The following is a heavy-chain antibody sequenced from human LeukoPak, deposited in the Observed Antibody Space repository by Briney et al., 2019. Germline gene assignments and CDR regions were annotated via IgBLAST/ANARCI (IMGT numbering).Heavy chain of an antibody. Sequence: SETLSLTCVVSGYSISGGYYWGWIRQPPGKGLEYVGSMYHSGSTYYNPSLKSRVTMSVDTSKNQFSLNLSSVTAADTAVYYCARSSVTSARQVIDYWGRGTVVTVSS. V-gene: IGHV4-38-2*01. CDR1: GYSISGGYY. J-gene: IGHJ4*02. D-gene: IGHD2-21*02. CDR2: MYHSGST. CDR3: ARSSVTSARQVIDY.